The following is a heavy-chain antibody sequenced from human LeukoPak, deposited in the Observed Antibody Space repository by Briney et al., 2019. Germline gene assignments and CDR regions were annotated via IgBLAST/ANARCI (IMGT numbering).Heavy chain of an antibody. CDR1: GFTFSSYA. J-gene: IGHJ4*02. CDR2: ISSSSNYI. CDR3: ARGGSGLDY. D-gene: IGHD2-21*01. Sequence: GGSLRLSCAASGFTFSSYAMSWVRQAPGKGLEWVSSISSSSNYIYYADSVKGRFTISRDNAKNSLYLQMNSLRVEDTAVYYCARGGSGLDYWGQGTLVTVSS. V-gene: IGHV3-21*01.